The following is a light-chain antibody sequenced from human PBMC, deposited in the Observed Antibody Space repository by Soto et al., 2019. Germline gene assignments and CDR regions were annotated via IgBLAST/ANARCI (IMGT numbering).Light chain of an antibody. J-gene: IGKJ5*01. CDR2: AAS. V-gene: IGKV1-9*01. CDR1: QGISSY. Sequence: DIQMTQSPSSLSASVGDRVTITCRASQGISSYLAWYQQKPGKAPKLLIYAASTLQSGVPSRVSGSGSGTDVTLTISSLQPEDFATYYCQQLNSYPITFGQGTRLEI. CDR3: QQLNSYPIT.